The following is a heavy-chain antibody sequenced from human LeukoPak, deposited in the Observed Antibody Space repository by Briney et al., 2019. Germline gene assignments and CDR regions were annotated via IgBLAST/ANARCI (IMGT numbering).Heavy chain of an antibody. D-gene: IGHD5-18*01. Sequence: GGPRSLSCAASGFTFSSFGMTWFRQAPAKGLEGVAFIRYDGSNKYYADSVKGRFTISRDNSKNTLYLQMNSLRAEDTAVYYCANGLRGYSYGCFDYWGQGTLVTVSS. CDR1: GFTFSSFG. CDR3: ANGLRGYSYGCFDY. J-gene: IGHJ4*02. V-gene: IGHV3-30*02. CDR2: IRYDGSNK.